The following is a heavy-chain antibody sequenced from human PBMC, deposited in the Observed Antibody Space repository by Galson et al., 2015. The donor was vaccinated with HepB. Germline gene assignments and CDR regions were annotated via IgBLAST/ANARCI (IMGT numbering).Heavy chain of an antibody. CDR3: ARGGQWGDNRFDT. D-gene: IGHD3-10*01. Sequence: CAISGDSVSSNRAAWNWIRQSPSRGLEWLGRTYYRSKWYNHYAVSVKSRITIDPDTSRNRFSLQLKSVTPEDTAIYYCARGGQWGDNRFDTWGQGIPVTVSS. V-gene: IGHV6-1*01. J-gene: IGHJ5*02. CDR1: GDSVSSNRAA. CDR2: TYYRSKWYN.